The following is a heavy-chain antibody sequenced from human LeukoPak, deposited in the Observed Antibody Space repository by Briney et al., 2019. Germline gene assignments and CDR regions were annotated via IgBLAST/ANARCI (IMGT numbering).Heavy chain of an antibody. CDR2: ISGSGGST. V-gene: IGHV3-23*01. CDR3: ARIRGAGRDYYYYYMDV. J-gene: IGHJ6*03. Sequence: PGGSLRLSCAASGFTFSSYAMSWVRQAPGKVLEWVSAISGSGGSTYYADSVKGRFTISRDNSKNTLYLQMNSLRAEDTAVYYCARIRGAGRDYYYYYMDVWGKGTTVTVSS. CDR1: GFTFSSYA. D-gene: IGHD6-19*01.